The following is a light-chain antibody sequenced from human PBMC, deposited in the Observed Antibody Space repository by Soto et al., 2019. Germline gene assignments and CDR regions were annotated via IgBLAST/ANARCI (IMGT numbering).Light chain of an antibody. CDR3: QQYKKWPRT. CDR1: QSVSSN. Sequence: EIVMTQSPATLSVSPGERATLSCRASQSVSSNLAWYQQKHGQAPRLLIYGASTRATGIPARFSGSGSGTELTITISSLQSEDFEVYYCQQYKKWPRTFGHGTKGDI. CDR2: GAS. J-gene: IGKJ1*01. V-gene: IGKV3-15*01.